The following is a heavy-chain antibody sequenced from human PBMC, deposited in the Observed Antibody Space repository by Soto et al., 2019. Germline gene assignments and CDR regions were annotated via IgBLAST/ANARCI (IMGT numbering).Heavy chain of an antibody. CDR1: GYTFTSYA. CDR3: AREGQAPYYYYGMDV. V-gene: IGHV1-3*01. Sequence: GASVKVSCKASGYTFTSYAMHWVRQAPGQRLEWMGWINAGNGNTKYSQKFQGRVTITRDTSASTAYMELSSLRSDDTAVYYCAREGQAPYYYYGMDVWGQGTAVTVSS. CDR2: INAGNGNT. J-gene: IGHJ6*02.